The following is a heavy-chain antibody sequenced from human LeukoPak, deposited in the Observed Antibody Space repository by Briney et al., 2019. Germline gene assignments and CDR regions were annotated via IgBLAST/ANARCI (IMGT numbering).Heavy chain of an antibody. CDR2: IFLSDSDT. D-gene: IGHD6-13*01. J-gene: IGHJ4*02. Sequence: GESLKISCQASGYKFTNYWIGWVRQMPGKGLEWMGIIFLSDSDTRYSPSFQGQVTISADKSTSTAYLHWSTLKASDTAIYYCARHEVTAAAGTEFDSWGQETLVTVSS. CDR1: GYKFTNYW. V-gene: IGHV5-51*01. CDR3: ARHEVTAAAGTEFDS.